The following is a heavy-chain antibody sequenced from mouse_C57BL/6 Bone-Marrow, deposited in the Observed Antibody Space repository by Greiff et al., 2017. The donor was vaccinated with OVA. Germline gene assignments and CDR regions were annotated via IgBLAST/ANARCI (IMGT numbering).Heavy chain of an antibody. D-gene: IGHD1-1*01. Sequence: QVQLQQSDAELVKPGASVKISCKVSGYTFTDHTIHWMKQRPEQGLEWIGYIYPRDGSTKYNEQFKGKATLTADKSSSTAYMQLNSLTSEDSAVYFCAREGYYGSSLYYYAMDYWGQGTSVTVSS. CDR3: AREGYYGSSLYYYAMDY. CDR1: GYTFTDHT. J-gene: IGHJ4*01. CDR2: IYPRDGST. V-gene: IGHV1-78*01.